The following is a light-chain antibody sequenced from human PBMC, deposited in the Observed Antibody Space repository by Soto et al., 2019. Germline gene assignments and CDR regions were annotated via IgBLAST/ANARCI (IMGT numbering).Light chain of an antibody. V-gene: IGKV3-11*01. CDR2: DAS. CDR1: QSVSTY. Sequence: IVMTQSPATLSVSPGERATLSCRASQSVSTYLAWYQQTPGRPPRLLIYDASKRAPGIPARFSGSGSGTDFTLTVSSLEPEDFAVYYCQQSSNWQGTFGRGTKVDI. J-gene: IGKJ1*01. CDR3: QQSSNWQGT.